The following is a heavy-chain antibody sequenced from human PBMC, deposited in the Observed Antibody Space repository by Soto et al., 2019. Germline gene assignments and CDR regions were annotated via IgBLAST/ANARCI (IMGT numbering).Heavy chain of an antibody. V-gene: IGHV3-30*04. Sequence: GGSLRLSCAASGFTFSSYAMHWVRQAPGKGLEWVAVIAYDGRNKYYADSVKGRFTISRDNSKNTLYLQMNSLRIEDTAVYYCARHVLRRPFGKTFVTAFDHWGRGAPVTVSS. CDR1: GFTFSSYA. D-gene: IGHD3-16*01. J-gene: IGHJ4*02. CDR3: ARHVLRRPFGKTFVTAFDH. CDR2: IAYDGRNK.